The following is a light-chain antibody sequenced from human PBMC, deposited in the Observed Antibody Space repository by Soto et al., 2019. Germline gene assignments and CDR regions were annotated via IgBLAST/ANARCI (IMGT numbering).Light chain of an antibody. Sequence: AIRMTQSPSSLSASTGDRVTITCRASQGISSYLAWYQQKPGKAPKLLIYAAYNLQSGVPSRFSGSGSGTDFTLTISCLQSEDFATYDCQQYYSYPRTVGQGTKVESK. CDR1: QGISSY. CDR2: AAY. CDR3: QQYYSYPRT. J-gene: IGKJ1*01. V-gene: IGKV1-8*01.